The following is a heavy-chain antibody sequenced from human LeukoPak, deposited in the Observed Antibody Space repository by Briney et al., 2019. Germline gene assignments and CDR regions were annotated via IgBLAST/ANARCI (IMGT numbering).Heavy chain of an antibody. J-gene: IGHJ4*02. CDR3: ASGQLWFGELDY. V-gene: IGHV1-24*01. CDR1: GYTLTELS. Sequence: ASVKVSCKVSGYTLTELSMHWVRQAPGKGLEWMGGFDPEDGETIYAQKFQGRVTMTEDTSTDTAYMELSSLRSEDTAVYYCASGQLWFGELDYWGQGTLVTVSS. D-gene: IGHD3-10*01. CDR2: FDPEDGET.